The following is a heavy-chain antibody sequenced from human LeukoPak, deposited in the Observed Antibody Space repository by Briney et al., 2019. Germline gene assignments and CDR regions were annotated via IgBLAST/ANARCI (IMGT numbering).Heavy chain of an antibody. CDR1: GFTFSSYS. CDR2: ISSSSSTI. J-gene: IGHJ6*03. CDR3: ARATAYMDV. V-gene: IGHV3-48*04. Sequence: GGSPRLSCAASGFTFSSYSMNWVRQAPGKGLEWVSYISSSSSTIYYADSVKGRFTISRDNAKNSLYLQMNSLRAEDTAVYYCARATAYMDVWGKGTTVTVSS.